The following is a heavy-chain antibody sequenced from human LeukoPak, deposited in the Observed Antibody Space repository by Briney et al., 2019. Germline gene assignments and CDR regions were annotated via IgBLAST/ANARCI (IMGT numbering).Heavy chain of an antibody. V-gene: IGHV4-59*01. D-gene: IGHD3-22*01. Sequence: NASETLSLTCTVSGVSISSYYWSWLRQPPGKGLEGIGYIYYSGSTNYNPSLKSRVTISVDTSKNQFSLKLSSVPAADTAVYYCARVGVDSSGYYLLDYWGQGTLVTVSS. J-gene: IGHJ4*02. CDR1: GVSISSYY. CDR3: ARVGVDSSGYYLLDY. CDR2: IYYSGST.